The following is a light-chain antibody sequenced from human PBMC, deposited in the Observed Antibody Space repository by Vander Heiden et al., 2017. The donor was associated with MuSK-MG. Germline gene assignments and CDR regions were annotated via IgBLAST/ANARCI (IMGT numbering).Light chain of an antibody. CDR1: QTIITF. CDR3: QQMDTDPPSVT. Sequence: DIQMTQSPSSLSASVGDRVNITCRASQTIITFLNWYQQKPGKAPKLLISAASTLRRGVQSRFSGTASGTDFTLTVSGLQPEDSATYFCQQMDTDPPSVTFGGGTKVEMK. J-gene: IGKJ4*01. V-gene: IGKV1-39*01. CDR2: AAS.